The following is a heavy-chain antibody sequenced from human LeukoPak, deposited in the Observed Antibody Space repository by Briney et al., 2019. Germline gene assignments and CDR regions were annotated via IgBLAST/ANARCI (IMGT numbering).Heavy chain of an antibody. CDR3: ASHVARYGGYSYGFDY. CDR1: GGSISSYY. J-gene: IGHJ4*02. Sequence: SETLSLTCTVSGGSISSYYWSWIRQPPGKGLEWIGYIYYSGSTNYNPSLKSRVTISVDTSNNQFSLKLSSVTAADNAVYYCASHVARYGGYSYGFDYWGQGTLVTVSS. V-gene: IGHV4-59*08. CDR2: IYYSGST. D-gene: IGHD5-18*01.